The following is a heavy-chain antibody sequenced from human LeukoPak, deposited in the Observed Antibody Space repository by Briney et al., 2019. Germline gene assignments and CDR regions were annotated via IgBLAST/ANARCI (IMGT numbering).Heavy chain of an antibody. V-gene: IGHV1-2*04. CDR1: GYTFTGYY. J-gene: IGHJ3*02. D-gene: IGHD3-10*01. CDR3: ARLESDGSGSYSNAFDI. Sequence: ASVTVSYKASGYTFTGYYMHWVRQAPGQGLEWMGWINPNSGGTNYAQKFQGWVTMTRDTSISTAYMELSRLRSDDTAVYYCARLESDGSGSYSNAFDIWGQGTMVTVSS. CDR2: INPNSGGT.